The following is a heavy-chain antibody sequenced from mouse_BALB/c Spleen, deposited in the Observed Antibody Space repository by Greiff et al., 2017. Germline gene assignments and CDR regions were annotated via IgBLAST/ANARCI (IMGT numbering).Heavy chain of an antibody. CDR2: IRSKSNNYAT. Sequence: EVKLVESGGGLVQPKGSLKLSCAASGFTFNTYAMNWVRQAPGKGLEWVARIRSKSNNYATYYADSVKDRFTISRDDSQSMLYLQMNNLKTEDTAMYYCVRHQGSSPGWYFDVWGAGTTVTVSS. V-gene: IGHV10-1*02. D-gene: IGHD1-1*01. CDR3: VRHQGSSPGWYFDV. CDR1: GFTFNTYA. J-gene: IGHJ1*01.